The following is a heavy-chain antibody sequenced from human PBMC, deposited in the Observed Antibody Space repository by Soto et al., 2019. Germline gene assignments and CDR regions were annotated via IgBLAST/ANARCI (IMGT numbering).Heavy chain of an antibody. CDR2: IFDSGTT. CDR1: GGSISSGGYY. Sequence: SETLSLTCTVSGGSISSGGYYWSWIRQHPGKGLEWIGYIFDSGTTYTNPSLRSQVAISLDTSKNHFSLTLSSVTAADTAVYYCARGPSGDKVHYWGQGALVTVSS. D-gene: IGHD7-27*01. J-gene: IGHJ4*02. CDR3: ARGPSGDKVHY. V-gene: IGHV4-30-4*08.